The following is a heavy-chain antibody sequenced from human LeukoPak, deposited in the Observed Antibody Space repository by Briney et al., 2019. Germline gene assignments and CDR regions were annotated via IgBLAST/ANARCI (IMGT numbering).Heavy chain of an antibody. Sequence: GGSLRLSCAASGFTFSDYYMSWIRQAPGKGLEWVSYISSSGSIIYYADSVKGRFTISRDNAKNSLYLQMNSLRAEDTAVYYCARVGEDTAMAEGLDYWGQGTLVTVSS. J-gene: IGHJ4*02. CDR2: ISSSGSII. D-gene: IGHD5-18*01. V-gene: IGHV3-11*04. CDR3: ARVGEDTAMAEGLDY. CDR1: GFTFSDYY.